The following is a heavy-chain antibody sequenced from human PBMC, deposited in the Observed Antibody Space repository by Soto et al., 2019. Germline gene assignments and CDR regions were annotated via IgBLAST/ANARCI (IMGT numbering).Heavy chain of an antibody. V-gene: IGHV4-59*01. CDR2: IYYSGST. CDR1: GGSISRYY. J-gene: IGHJ3*02. CDR3: ARGLVGGAFDI. Sequence: SETLSLTCTVSGGSISRYYWSWSRQPPGKGLEWIGYIYYSGSTNYNPSLKSRVTISVDTSKNQFSLKLSSVTAADTAVYYCARGLVGGAFDIWGQGTMVTVSS.